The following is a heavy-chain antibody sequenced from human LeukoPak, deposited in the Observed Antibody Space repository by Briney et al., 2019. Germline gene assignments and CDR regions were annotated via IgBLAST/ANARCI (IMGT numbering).Heavy chain of an antibody. Sequence: GGSLRLSCATSGFTLRSYWMSWVRQAPGKGLEWVANIKQDGSETYYVDSVKGRFTISRDNAKNSLYLQMNSLRAEDTAVYYCARDGYCSGGSCYYFDYWGQGTLVTVSS. CDR3: ARDGYCSGGSCYYFDY. CDR2: IKQDGSET. J-gene: IGHJ4*02. CDR1: GFTLRSYW. V-gene: IGHV3-7*01. D-gene: IGHD2-15*01.